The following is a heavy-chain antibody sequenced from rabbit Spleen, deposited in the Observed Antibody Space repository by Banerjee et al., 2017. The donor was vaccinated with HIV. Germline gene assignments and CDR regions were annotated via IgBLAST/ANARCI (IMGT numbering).Heavy chain of an antibody. Sequence: QSLEESGGDLVKPEGSLTLTCTASGFSFSNNFYIFWVRQAPRKGLEWVACIYAGIAGNTYYARWAKGRFTISTSTSLNTVTLQLNSLTAADTATYFCGRDANGDVRLSRLDLWGPGTLVTVS. CDR2: IYAGIAGNT. CDR3: GRDANGDVRLSRLDL. CDR1: GFSFSNNFY. J-gene: IGHJ3*01. D-gene: IGHD2-1*01. V-gene: IGHV1S40*01.